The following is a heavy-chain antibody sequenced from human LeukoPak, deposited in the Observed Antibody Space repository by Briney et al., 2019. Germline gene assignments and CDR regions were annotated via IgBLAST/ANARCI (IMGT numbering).Heavy chain of an antibody. CDR1: GFTFSSYW. J-gene: IGHJ3*02. D-gene: IGHD2-15*01. CDR3: ARSGSGHRKNAFDI. Sequence: GGSLRLSCAASGFTFSSYWMSWVRQAPEKGLEWVANIRQDGSEKYYVDSVKGRFTISRDNAKNSLYLQMNSLRAEDTAVYYCARSGSGHRKNAFDIWGQGTMVTVSS. CDR2: IRQDGSEK. V-gene: IGHV3-7*01.